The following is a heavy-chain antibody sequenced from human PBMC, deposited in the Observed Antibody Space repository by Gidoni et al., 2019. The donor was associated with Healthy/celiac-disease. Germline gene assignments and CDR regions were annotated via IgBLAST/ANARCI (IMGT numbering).Heavy chain of an antibody. Sequence: EVQLVESGGGLVQPGGSLRLPCAASRFPFSSYSMNWVRQAPGKGLEWVSYISSSSSTIYYADSVKGRFTISRDNAKNSLYLQMNSLRDEDTAVYYCARDRGDDNWFDPWGQGTLVTVSS. D-gene: IGHD3-10*01. CDR2: ISSSSSTI. J-gene: IGHJ5*02. V-gene: IGHV3-48*02. CDR1: RFPFSSYS. CDR3: ARDRGDDNWFDP.